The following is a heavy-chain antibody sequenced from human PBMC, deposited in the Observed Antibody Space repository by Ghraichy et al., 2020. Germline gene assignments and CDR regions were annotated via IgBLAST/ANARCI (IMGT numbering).Heavy chain of an antibody. CDR2: INPDGSST. J-gene: IGHJ4*02. Sequence: GESLNISCAASGFTFSNYWIHWVRQAPGKGLVWVSRINPDGSSTSYADSVKGRFTISRDNAKNTLYLQMNSLRAEDTAIYYCARSLFGSGIAYWGQGTLVTVSS. D-gene: IGHD3-10*01. V-gene: IGHV3-74*01. CDR3: ARSLFGSGIAY. CDR1: GFTFSNYW.